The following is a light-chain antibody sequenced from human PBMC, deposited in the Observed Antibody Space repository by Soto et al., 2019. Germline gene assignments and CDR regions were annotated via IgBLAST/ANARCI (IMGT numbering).Light chain of an antibody. CDR2: KAS. V-gene: IGKV1-5*03. CDR1: QTISSW. J-gene: IGKJ4*01. CDR3: QQYDNYPLT. Sequence: DIQMTQSPSTLSGSVGDRVTITCRASQTISSWLAWYQQKPGKAPKLLIYKASTLKSGVPSRFSGSASATEFTLTISSLQPDDFATYYCQQYDNYPLTFGGGTKVDIK.